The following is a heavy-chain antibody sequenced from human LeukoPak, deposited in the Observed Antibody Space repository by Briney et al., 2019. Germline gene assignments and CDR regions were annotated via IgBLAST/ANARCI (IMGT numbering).Heavy chain of an antibody. CDR1: GFAFDSYE. V-gene: IGHV3-48*03. CDR3: AGCFIMIRGVIVY. CDR2: ISGSGSTM. D-gene: IGHD3-10*01. J-gene: IGHJ4*02. Sequence: SGGSLRLSCTASGFAFDSYEMNWVRQVPGKGLEWISFISGSGSTMFYADSVKGRFTISSDNAKNSLYLQMSSLSIEHTAVSYCAGCFIMIRGVIVYWGRGTLVTVSS.